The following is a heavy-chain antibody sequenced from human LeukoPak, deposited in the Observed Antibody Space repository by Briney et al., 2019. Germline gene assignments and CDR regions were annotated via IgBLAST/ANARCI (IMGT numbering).Heavy chain of an antibody. D-gene: IGHD2-15*01. CDR2: IIPIFGTA. V-gene: IGHV1-69*13. CDR1: GYTFTSYY. CDR3: ARGSALLALSFDY. J-gene: IGHJ4*02. Sequence: ASVKVSCKASGYTFTSYYMHWVRQAPGQGLEWMGGIIPIFGTANYAQKFQGRVTITADESTSTAYMELSSLRSEDTAVYYCARGSALLALSFDYWGQGTLVTVSS.